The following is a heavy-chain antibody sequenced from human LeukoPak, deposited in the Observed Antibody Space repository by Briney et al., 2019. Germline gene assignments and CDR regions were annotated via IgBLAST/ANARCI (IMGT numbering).Heavy chain of an antibody. CDR1: GGSIKSYY. D-gene: IGHD1-26*01. CDR2: IYTSGST. V-gene: IGHV4-4*07. J-gene: IGHJ4*02. Sequence: SETLSLTCTVSGGSIKSYYWSWIRQPAGKGLGWIGRIYTSGSTNYNPSLKSRVTMSVDTSKNQFSLKLSAVTAADTAVYYCARMYSGTYGGIDYWGQGTLVTVSS. CDR3: ARMYSGTYGGIDY.